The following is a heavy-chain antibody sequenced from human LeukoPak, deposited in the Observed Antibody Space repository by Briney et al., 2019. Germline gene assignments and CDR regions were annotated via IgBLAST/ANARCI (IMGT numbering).Heavy chain of an antibody. CDR1: GFTVSSNY. D-gene: IGHD5-24*01. J-gene: IGHJ4*02. CDR2: IYSGGST. Sequence: GGSLRLSCAASGFTVSSNYMSGVRQAPGKGLEWVSVIYSGGSTYYADSVKGRFTISRDNSKNTLYLQMNSLRAEDTAVYYCARAGRDGYNYADYWGQGTLVTVSS. CDR3: ARAGRDGYNYADY. V-gene: IGHV3-53*01.